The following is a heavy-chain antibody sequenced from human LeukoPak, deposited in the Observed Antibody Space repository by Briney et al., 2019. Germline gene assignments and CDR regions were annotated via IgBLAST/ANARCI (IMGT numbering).Heavy chain of an antibody. Sequence: GASVKVSCKASGGTFSSYAISWVRQAPGQGLEWMGRIIPILGIANYTQKFQGRVTITADKSTSTAYMELSSLRSEDTAVYYCARGVGIDARLFNDYWGQGTLVTVSS. J-gene: IGHJ4*02. D-gene: IGHD2-21*01. V-gene: IGHV1-69*04. CDR2: IIPILGIA. CDR3: ARGVGIDARLFNDY. CDR1: GGTFSSYA.